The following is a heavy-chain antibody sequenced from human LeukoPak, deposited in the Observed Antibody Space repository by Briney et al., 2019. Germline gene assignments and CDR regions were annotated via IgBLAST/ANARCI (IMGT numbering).Heavy chain of an antibody. D-gene: IGHD6-13*01. CDR1: GDSISSYY. CDR2: IYYSGST. V-gene: IGHV4-59*01. CDR3: ARDKKIGATGSDGLDV. J-gene: IGHJ6*02. Sequence: SETLSLTCTVSGDSISSYYWSWIRQPPGKGLEWIAFIYYSGSTNYNPSLNSRVTISLDTSKNQFSLKLSSVTAADTAVYYCARDKKIGATGSDGLDVWGQGTTVTVSS.